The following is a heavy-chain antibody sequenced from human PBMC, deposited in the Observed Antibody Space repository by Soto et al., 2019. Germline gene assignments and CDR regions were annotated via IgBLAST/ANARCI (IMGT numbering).Heavy chain of an antibody. D-gene: IGHD3-3*01. V-gene: IGHV1-8*01. CDR2: MNPNSGNT. CDR3: ARSGLRFLEWLLSSMDV. Sequence: ASVKVSFKASGYTFTSYDINWLRQATGQGLEWMGWMNPNSGNTGYAQKFQGRVTMTRNTSISTAYMELSSLRSEDTAVYYCARSGLRFLEWLLSSMDVWGQGTTVTVSS. J-gene: IGHJ6*02. CDR1: GYTFTSYD.